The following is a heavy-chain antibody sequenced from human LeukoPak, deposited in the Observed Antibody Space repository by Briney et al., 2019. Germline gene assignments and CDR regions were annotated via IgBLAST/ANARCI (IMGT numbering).Heavy chain of an antibody. CDR2: ISYDGSNK. V-gene: IGHV3-30-3*01. J-gene: IGHJ4*02. CDR3: ARGRIVIAPHDY. CDR1: GFTFSSYA. D-gene: IGHD3-22*01. Sequence: PGGSLRLSCAASGFTFSSYAMHWVRQAPGKWLEWVAVISYDGSNKYYADSVKGRFTISRDSSKNTLYLQMNSLRAEDTAVYYCARGRIVIAPHDYWGQGTLVTVSS.